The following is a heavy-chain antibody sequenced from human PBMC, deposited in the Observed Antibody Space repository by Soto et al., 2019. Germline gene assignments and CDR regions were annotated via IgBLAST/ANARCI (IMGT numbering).Heavy chain of an antibody. D-gene: IGHD3-22*01. V-gene: IGHV4-39*01. J-gene: IGHJ5*02. CDR3: AISPIYYSYYIP. CDR2: IYYSGST. CDR1: GGSISSSSYY. Sequence: PSETLSLTCTVSGGSISSSSYYWGWIRQPPGKGLEWIGSIYYSGSTYYNPSLKSRVTISVDTSKNQFSLKLSSVTAADTAVYYCAISPIYYSYYIPWGQGTLVTVSS.